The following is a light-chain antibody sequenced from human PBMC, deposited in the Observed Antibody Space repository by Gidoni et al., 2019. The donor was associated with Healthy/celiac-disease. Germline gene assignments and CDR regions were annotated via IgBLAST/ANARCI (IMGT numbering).Light chain of an antibody. Sequence: AIRMTKSPSSFSASTGDRVTITCRASQGISSYLAWYQQKPGKAPKLLIYAASTLQSGVPSRFSGSGSGTDFTLTISCLQSEDFATYYCQQYYSYPGTFGGGTKVEIK. V-gene: IGKV1-8*01. CDR3: QQYYSYPGT. J-gene: IGKJ4*01. CDR2: AAS. CDR1: QGISSY.